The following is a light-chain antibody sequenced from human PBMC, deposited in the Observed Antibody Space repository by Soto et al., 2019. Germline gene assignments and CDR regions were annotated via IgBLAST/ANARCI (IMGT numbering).Light chain of an antibody. Sequence: QTVVTQPPSVSGAPGQRVTISCTGTSSNIGAGYDVHWYQQLPGAAPKLLMYGNNIRPSGVPERFSGSKSGTSASLAITGLQAEDEADYYCQSYDSSLSGLWVFGGGTKLTVL. CDR2: GNN. CDR1: SSNIGAGYD. V-gene: IGLV1-40*01. J-gene: IGLJ3*02. CDR3: QSYDSSLSGLWV.